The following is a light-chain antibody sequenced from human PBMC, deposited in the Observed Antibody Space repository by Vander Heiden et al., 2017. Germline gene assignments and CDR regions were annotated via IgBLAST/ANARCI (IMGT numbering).Light chain of an antibody. Sequence: QSVLTQPPSASGTPGRRVTISCSGSRSNIGSNTVNWYQQLPGTAPKLLIYSNNQRPSGVPDRFSGSKSGTSASLAISGLQSEDEADYYCAAWDDSLNGYYVFGTGTKVTVL. CDR2: SNN. V-gene: IGLV1-44*01. CDR1: RSNIGSNT. J-gene: IGLJ1*01. CDR3: AAWDDSLNGYYV.